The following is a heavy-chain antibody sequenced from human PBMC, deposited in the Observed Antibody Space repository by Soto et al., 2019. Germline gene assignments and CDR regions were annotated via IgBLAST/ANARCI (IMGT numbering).Heavy chain of an antibody. Sequence: QVQLVQSGAEVKKPGASVKVSCKASGYTFTDYGITWVRQAPGQGLQWMGWINSYNGVTNNAHSFQGRVSMTTDTSTSTAYLELSSLRSDDTAVYYCARDRYNRGSFDYWDQGSLVTVSS. CDR1: GYTFTDYG. CDR3: ARDRYNRGSFDY. D-gene: IGHD1-1*01. CDR2: INSYNGVT. V-gene: IGHV1-18*01. J-gene: IGHJ4*02.